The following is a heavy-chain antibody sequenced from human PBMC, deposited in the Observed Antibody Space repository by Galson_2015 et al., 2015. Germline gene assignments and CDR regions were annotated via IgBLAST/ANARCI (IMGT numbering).Heavy chain of an antibody. CDR2: ISWNSGSI. V-gene: IGHV3-9*01. D-gene: IGHD6-19*01. Sequence: SLRLSCAASGFTFDDYAMHWVGQAPGKGLEWVSGISWNSGSIGYADSVKGRFTISRDNAKNSLYLQMNSLRAEDTALYYCAKDMRPGIAVAGTGFDYWGQGTLVTVSS. J-gene: IGHJ4*02. CDR1: GFTFDDYA. CDR3: AKDMRPGIAVAGTGFDY.